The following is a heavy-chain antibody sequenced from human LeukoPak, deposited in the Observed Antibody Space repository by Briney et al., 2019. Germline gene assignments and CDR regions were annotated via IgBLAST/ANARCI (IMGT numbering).Heavy chain of an antibody. V-gene: IGHV3-21*03. CDR2: ISSSSSYI. Sequence: PGGSLRLSCVASGFTFSSYWMTWVRQAPGKGLEWVSFISSSSSYIYYADSVKGRFTISRDNAKNSLYLQMNSLKTEDTAVYYCTGSFGELTFFDYWGQGTLVTVSS. CDR3: TGSFGELTFFDY. CDR1: GFTFSSYW. D-gene: IGHD3-10*01. J-gene: IGHJ4*02.